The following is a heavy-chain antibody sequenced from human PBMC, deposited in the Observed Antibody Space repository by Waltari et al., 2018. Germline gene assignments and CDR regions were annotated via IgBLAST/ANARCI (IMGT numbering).Heavy chain of an antibody. D-gene: IGHD2-2*02. CDR1: GPSLGNFW. CDR3: ASRYCTSARCYTASYLAFDI. V-gene: IGHV3-7*01. Sequence: EVQLVESGGGLVQPGGSLRLSCAASGPSLGNFWMTWVRQAPGKGRGGVAKIKQDGSESYYVDSVKGRFTISRDNAKNSLYLQMNSLRAEDTAVYYCASRYCTSARCYTASYLAFDIWGQGTMVTVSS. CDR2: IKQDGSES. J-gene: IGHJ3*02.